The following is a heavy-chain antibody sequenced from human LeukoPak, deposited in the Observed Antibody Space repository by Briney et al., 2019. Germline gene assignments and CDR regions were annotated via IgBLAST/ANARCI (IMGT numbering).Heavy chain of an antibody. CDR3: AKVPDYYGSGRYH. J-gene: IGHJ4*02. Sequence: TGGSLRLSCAASGFTFSSYWMSWVRQAPGKGLEWVANIKQDGSEKYYVDSVKGRFTISRDNAKNSLYLQMNSLRAEDTAVYYCAKVPDYYGSGRYHWGQGTLVTVSS. D-gene: IGHD3-10*01. CDR2: IKQDGSEK. CDR1: GFTFSSYW. V-gene: IGHV3-7*01.